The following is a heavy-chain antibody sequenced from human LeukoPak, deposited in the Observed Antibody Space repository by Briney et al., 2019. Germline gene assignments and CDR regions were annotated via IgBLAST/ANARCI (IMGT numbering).Heavy chain of an antibody. CDR1: GFTFDDYA. CDR3: AEGNVAVSENNWFDP. D-gene: IGHD2-2*01. CDR2: ISWNGNTL. V-gene: IGHV3-9*01. Sequence: PGGSLRLSCAVSGFTFDDYAMHWVRQAPGKGLEWVSGISWNGNTLGYADSVKGRFTISRDNAKNSLYLQMNSLRPEDTAFYYCAEGNVAVSENNWFDPWGQGTLVTVSS. J-gene: IGHJ5*02.